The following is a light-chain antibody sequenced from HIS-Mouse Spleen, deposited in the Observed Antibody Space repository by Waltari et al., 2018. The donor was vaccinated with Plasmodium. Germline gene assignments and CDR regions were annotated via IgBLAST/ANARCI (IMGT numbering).Light chain of an antibody. CDR2: GAS. CDR3: QQYNNWSFT. CDR1: QSVSSN. Sequence: EIVMTQSPATPSVSPGERATLSCRASQSVSSNLAWYQPKPGQAPRLLIYGASTRATGIPARFSGSGSWTEFTLTISSLQSEDFAVYYCQQYNNWSFTFGPGTKVDIK. V-gene: IGKV3-15*01. J-gene: IGKJ3*01.